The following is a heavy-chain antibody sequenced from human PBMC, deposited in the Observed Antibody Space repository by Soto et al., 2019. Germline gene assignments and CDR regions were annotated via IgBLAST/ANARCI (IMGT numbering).Heavy chain of an antibody. CDR1: GYTFTSYG. J-gene: IGHJ6*02. CDR2: ISAYNGNT. CDR3: ARVDLPDTAMVLWSYYYYGMDV. D-gene: IGHD5-18*01. V-gene: IGHV1-18*01. Sequence: ASVKVSCKASGYTFTSYGISWVRQAPGQGLEWMGWISAYNGNTNYAQELQGRVTMTTDTSTSTAYMELRSLRSDDTAVYYCARVDLPDTAMVLWSYYYYGMDVWGQGTTVTVSS.